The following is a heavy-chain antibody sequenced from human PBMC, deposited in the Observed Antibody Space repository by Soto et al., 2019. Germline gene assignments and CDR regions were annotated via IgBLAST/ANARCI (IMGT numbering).Heavy chain of an antibody. CDR1: GYTFTSYA. Sequence: ASVKVSCKASGYTFTSYAMHWVRPAPLQRLEWMGWINAGNGNTKYSQKFQGRVTITRDTSASTAYMELSSLRSEDTAVYYCARDVGTIFGVVHSYGMDVWSQGTTVTVSS. J-gene: IGHJ6*02. V-gene: IGHV1-3*01. CDR2: INAGNGNT. CDR3: ARDVGTIFGVVHSYGMDV. D-gene: IGHD3-3*01.